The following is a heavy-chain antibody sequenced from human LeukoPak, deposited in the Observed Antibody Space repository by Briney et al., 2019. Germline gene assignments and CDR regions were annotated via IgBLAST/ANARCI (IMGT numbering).Heavy chain of an antibody. V-gene: IGHV3-21*01. D-gene: IGHD5-18*01. CDR3: ARGENSYGYYYFDY. CDR2: ISSSSSYI. CDR1: GFTFSSYS. J-gene: IGHJ4*02. Sequence: PGGSLRLSCAASGFTFSSYSMNWVRQAPGKGLEWVSSISSSSSYIYYADSVKGRFTISRDNAKNSLYLQMNSLRAEDTAVYYCARGENSYGYYYFDYWGQGTLVTVSS.